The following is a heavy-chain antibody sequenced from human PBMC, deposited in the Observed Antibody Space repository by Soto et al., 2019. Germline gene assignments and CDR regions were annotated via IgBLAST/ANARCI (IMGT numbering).Heavy chain of an antibody. CDR2: ISSSSSYT. Sequence: QVQLVESGGGLVKPGGSLRLSCAASGFTFSDYYMSWIRQAPGKGLEWVSYISSSSSYTNYADSVKGRFTISRDNAKNSLYLQMNSLRAEDTAVYYCARDIRSYYYYHGMDVWGQGTTVTVSS. V-gene: IGHV3-11*06. D-gene: IGHD2-15*01. CDR1: GFTFSDYY. CDR3: ARDIRSYYYYHGMDV. J-gene: IGHJ6*02.